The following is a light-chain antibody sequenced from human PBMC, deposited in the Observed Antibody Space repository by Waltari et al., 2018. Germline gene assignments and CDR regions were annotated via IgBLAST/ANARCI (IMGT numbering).Light chain of an antibody. V-gene: IGLV3-1*01. J-gene: IGLJ3*02. CDR2: QDK. CDR3: QAWDRTAVV. CDR1: DLGRKY. Sequence: SYELTQPPSVSLSPGQTASITCSGDDLGRKYASWYQQKPGQSPVLVIYQDKKRPSGIPARFSASKSGNTATLTISGTQAIDEADYYCQAWDRTAVVFGGGTKLTVL.